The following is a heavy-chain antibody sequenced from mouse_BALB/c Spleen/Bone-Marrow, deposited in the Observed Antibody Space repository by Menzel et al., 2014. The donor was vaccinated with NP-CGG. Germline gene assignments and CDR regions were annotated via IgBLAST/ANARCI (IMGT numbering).Heavy chain of an antibody. CDR3: TRGDYDWYFDV. J-gene: IGHJ1*01. Sequence: VQLVESGAELVKPGASVKMSCKASGYTFTSYWMHWVKQRPGQGLEWIGVIDPSDSYTSYSQKFKGKATLTVDTSSSTAYMQLSSLTSEDSAVYYCTRGDYDWYFDVWGAGTTVTVSS. D-gene: IGHD2-4*01. CDR2: IDPSDSYT. CDR1: GYTFTSYW. V-gene: IGHV1S127*01.